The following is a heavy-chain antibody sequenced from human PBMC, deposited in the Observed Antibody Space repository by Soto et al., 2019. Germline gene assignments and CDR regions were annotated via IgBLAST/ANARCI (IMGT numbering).Heavy chain of an antibody. V-gene: IGHV1-69*01. J-gene: IGHJ6*02. CDR3: ARSSIAAAQDYYYGMDV. Sequence: QVQLVQSGDEVKKPGSSVKVSCKASGGTFSSYAISWVRQAPGQGLEWMGGIIPIFGTANYAQKFQGRVTITADESTSTAYMELSSLRSEDTAVYYCARSSIAAAQDYYYGMDVWGQRTTVTVSS. CDR2: IIPIFGTA. CDR1: GGTFSSYA. D-gene: IGHD6-13*01.